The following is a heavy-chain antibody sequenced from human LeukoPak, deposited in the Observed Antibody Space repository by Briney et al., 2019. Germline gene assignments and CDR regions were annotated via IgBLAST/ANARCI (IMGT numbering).Heavy chain of an antibody. Sequence: ASVKVSCKASGYTFTSYGISWVRQAPGQGLEWMGWISAYNGNTNYAQKLQGRVTMTTDTSTSTAYMELRSLRSDDTAVYYCARSQSTRDILTGYDYWGQGNLVTVSS. CDR1: GYTFTSYG. CDR3: ARSQSTRDILTGYDY. V-gene: IGHV1-18*01. CDR2: ISAYNGNT. D-gene: IGHD3-9*01. J-gene: IGHJ4*02.